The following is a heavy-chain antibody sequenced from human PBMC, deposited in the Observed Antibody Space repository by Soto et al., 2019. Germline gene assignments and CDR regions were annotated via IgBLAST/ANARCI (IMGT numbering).Heavy chain of an antibody. CDR2: IDYNGVT. D-gene: IGHD2-15*01. CDR3: GKVLVGATGHTDSDS. V-gene: IGHV4-39*01. CDR1: GGSIYRSGYY. Sequence: ETLSLTCAFSGGSIYRSGYYWGWIRQPPGRGLEWIGNIDYNGVTYSNPSLKSRVTISRDTSKNQFSLKLTSVTAADTALYYCGKVLVGATGHTDSDSWGPGTLVTVSS. J-gene: IGHJ4*02.